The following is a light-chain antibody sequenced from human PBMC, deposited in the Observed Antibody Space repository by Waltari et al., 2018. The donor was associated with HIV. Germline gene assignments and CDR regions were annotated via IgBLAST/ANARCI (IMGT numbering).Light chain of an antibody. CDR1: VGSYNL. Sequence: QSALTRPASVSGSPGQSLTISCTDVGSYNLVSWYQQHPGKAPKLLIYDVSERPSGISNRFSGSKSGNTASLTISGLQAEDEADYYCCSYAGGNTYVFDTGTKVTVL. CDR3: CSYAGGNTYV. CDR2: DVS. J-gene: IGLJ1*01. V-gene: IGLV2-23*02.